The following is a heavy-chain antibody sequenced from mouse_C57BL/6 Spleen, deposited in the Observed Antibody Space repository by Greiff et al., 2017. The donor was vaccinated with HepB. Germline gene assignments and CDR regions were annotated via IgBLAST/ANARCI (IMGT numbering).Heavy chain of an antibody. D-gene: IGHD1-1*01. CDR2: IDPSDSYT. J-gene: IGHJ2*01. CDR1: GYTFTSYW. Sequence: QVQLQQPGAELVMPGASVKLSCKASGYTFTSYWMHWVKQRPGQGLEWIGEIDPSDSYTNYNQKFKGKSTLTVEKSSSTAYMQLSSLTSEDSAVYYCARSPYLRSFDYWGQGTTLTVSS. V-gene: IGHV1-69*01. CDR3: ARSPYLRSFDY.